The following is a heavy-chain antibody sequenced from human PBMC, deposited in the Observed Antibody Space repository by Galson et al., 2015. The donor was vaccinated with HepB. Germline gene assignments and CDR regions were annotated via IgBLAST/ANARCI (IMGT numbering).Heavy chain of an antibody. CDR2: IIPILGIA. CDR3: ARDDKGIAAAGPPLEYNWFDP. D-gene: IGHD6-13*01. J-gene: IGHJ5*02. Sequence: SVKVSCKASGGTFSSYTISWVRQAPGQGLEWMGRIIPILGIANYAQKFQGRVTITADKSTSTAYMELSSLRSEDTAVYYCARDDKGIAAAGPPLEYNWFDPWGQGTLVTVSS. CDR1: GGTFSSYT. V-gene: IGHV1-69*04.